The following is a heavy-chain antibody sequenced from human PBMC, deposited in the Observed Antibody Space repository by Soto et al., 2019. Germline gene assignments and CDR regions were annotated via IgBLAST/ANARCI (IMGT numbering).Heavy chain of an antibody. CDR2: INYSGGT. D-gene: IGHD3-10*01. CDR1: GGSISSGGYF. Sequence: QVQLQESGPGLVKPSQTLSLTCTVSGGSISSGGYFWSWIRQHPGKGLEWIGDINYSGGTYSNPSLKSRVTISVDTSKNQFSLKLSSVTAADTAVYYCARDILLWFGELPPRAHDAFDIWGQGTMVTVSS. V-gene: IGHV4-31*03. CDR3: ARDILLWFGELPPRAHDAFDI. J-gene: IGHJ3*02.